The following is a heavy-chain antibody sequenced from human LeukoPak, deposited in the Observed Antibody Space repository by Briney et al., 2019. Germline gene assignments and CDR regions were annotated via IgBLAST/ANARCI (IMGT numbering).Heavy chain of an antibody. CDR2: IIPIFGTA. Sequence: ASVKVSCKASGGTFSSYAISWVRQAPGQGLEWMGGIIPIFGTANYAQTFQGRVTITADESTSTACMELSSLRSEEMSRYNSERDIVVVPAAYRETNWFDPWGQGTLVTVSS. J-gene: IGHJ5*02. D-gene: IGHD2-2*01. CDR1: GGTFSSYA. V-gene: IGHV1-69*13. CDR3: ERDIVVVPAAYRETNWFDP.